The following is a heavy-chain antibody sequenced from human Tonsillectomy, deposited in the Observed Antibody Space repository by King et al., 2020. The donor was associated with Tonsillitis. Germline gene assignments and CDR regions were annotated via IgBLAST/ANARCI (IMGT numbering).Heavy chain of an antibody. V-gene: IGHV3-74*03. CDR1: GFTFSSYW. J-gene: IGHJ4*02. D-gene: IGHD3-22*01. Sequence: EVQLVESGGGLVQPGRSVRLSCEASGFTFSSYWMHWVRQAPGKELVWVSHINGDGTNTKYADSVKGRFTISRDNAKNTLYLQMNSLRAEDTAVYFCATVGSSAYYVYWGQGTLVTVSS. CDR3: ATVGSSAYYVY. CDR2: INGDGTNT.